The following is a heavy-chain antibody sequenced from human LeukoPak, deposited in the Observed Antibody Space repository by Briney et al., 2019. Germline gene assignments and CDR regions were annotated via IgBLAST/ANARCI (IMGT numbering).Heavy chain of an antibody. V-gene: IGHV3-48*03. J-gene: IGHJ4*02. CDR1: GFTFSNYE. CDR2: ISSSGSTI. Sequence: GGSLRLSCAASGFTFSNYEMDWVRQAPGKGLEWVSYISSSGSTIFYADSVKGRLTISRDNAKNSLYLQIISLRAEDTAVYYCARLYSGSYYVFDYWGQGTLVTVSS. D-gene: IGHD1-26*01. CDR3: ARLYSGSYYVFDY.